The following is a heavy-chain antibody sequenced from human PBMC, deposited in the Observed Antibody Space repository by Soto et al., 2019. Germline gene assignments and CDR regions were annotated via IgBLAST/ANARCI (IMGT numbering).Heavy chain of an antibody. Sequence: QVQLQESGPGLVKPSQTLSLSCTVSGDSISRGGYYWNWIRQHPRKGLEWIGYIYHSGSTNYNTSLKSRVTIAVDTCKHQLSLELTNVTAADKAVYYCVRDGAGAYGIGRFGPWGQGLLVTVSS. J-gene: IGHJ5*02. CDR2: IYHSGST. V-gene: IGHV4-31*03. CDR1: GDSISRGGYY. CDR3: VRDGAGAYGIGRFGP. D-gene: IGHD2-21*01.